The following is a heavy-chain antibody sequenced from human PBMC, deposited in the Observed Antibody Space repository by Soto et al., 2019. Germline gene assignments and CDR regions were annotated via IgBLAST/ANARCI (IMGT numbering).Heavy chain of an antibody. CDR3: ARDRGLNYGERRVDY. Sequence: EVQLVESGGGLVQPGGSLRLSCAASGFTFSDYWMSWARQAPGKGLEWVANIKVDGSEKYYVDSVKGRFTISRDNAKNSLYLQMNSLRAEDTAVYYCARDRGLNYGERRVDYWGQGTLVTVSS. CDR2: IKVDGSEK. CDR1: GFTFSDYW. V-gene: IGHV3-7*05. D-gene: IGHD3-10*01. J-gene: IGHJ4*02.